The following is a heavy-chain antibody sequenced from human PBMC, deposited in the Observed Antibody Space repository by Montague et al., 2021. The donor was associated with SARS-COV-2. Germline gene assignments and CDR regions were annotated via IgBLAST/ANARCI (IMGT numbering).Heavy chain of an antibody. CDR3: ARAPIYRSSWYAYFDY. CDR1: GDSMNNYY. CDR2: INYSGST. V-gene: IGHV4-59*01. J-gene: IGHJ4*02. D-gene: IGHD6-13*01. Sequence: SETLSLTCTVSGDSMNNYYWSWIRQPPGKGLEWIGYINYSGSTHYNPSLQSRVTLSKDTSKNQFSLRLTSVTAADTAMYFCARAPIYRSSWYAYFDYWGQGPLLTFTS.